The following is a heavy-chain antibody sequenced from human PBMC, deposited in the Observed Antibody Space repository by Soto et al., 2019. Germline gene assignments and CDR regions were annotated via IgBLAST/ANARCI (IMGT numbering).Heavy chain of an antibody. D-gene: IGHD2-15*01. Sequence: QVQLVESGGGVVQPGRSLRLSCAASGLTFRNYAMHWVRQAPGKGLECVAVISYDGSNKFYRDYVKGRFTISRDNSKNTLYLQINSLRYEDTAVYYCARGDREDIAVVVGVRPGEYGVDVWGQGTTVTVSS. V-gene: IGHV3-30-3*01. CDR1: GLTFRNYA. CDR3: ARGDREDIAVVVGVRPGEYGVDV. CDR2: ISYDGSNK. J-gene: IGHJ6*02.